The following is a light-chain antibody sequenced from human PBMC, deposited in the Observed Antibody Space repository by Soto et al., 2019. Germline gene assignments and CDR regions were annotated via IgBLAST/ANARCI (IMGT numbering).Light chain of an antibody. CDR3: QQHNSYPFT. CDR2: KAS. Sequence: DIQMTQSPSTLSASVGDRVTITCRASQSISSWLAWYQQKPGKAPKLLIYKASSLESGVPSRFSGSESGTDFTLTISSLQPDDFATYYCQQHNSYPFTFGPGTKVDIK. CDR1: QSISSW. J-gene: IGKJ3*01. V-gene: IGKV1-5*03.